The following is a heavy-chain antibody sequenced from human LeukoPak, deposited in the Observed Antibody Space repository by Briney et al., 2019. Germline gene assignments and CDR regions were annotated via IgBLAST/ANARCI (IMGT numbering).Heavy chain of an antibody. J-gene: IGHJ4*02. CDR1: GFTLSDYY. Sequence: GGSLRLSCAASGFTLSDYYMSWIRQAPGKGLEWLSYISSSSSYTNYADSVKGRFTMSRDNAKNSLYLQMNSLRAEGTAVYYCARGERLGPDYWGQGTLVTVSS. CDR2: ISSSSSYT. V-gene: IGHV3-11*06. D-gene: IGHD6-19*01. CDR3: ARGERLGPDY.